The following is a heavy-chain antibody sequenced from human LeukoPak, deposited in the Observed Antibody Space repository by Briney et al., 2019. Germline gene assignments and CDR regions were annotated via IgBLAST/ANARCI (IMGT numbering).Heavy chain of an antibody. CDR3: ARPGGWYSDFDY. D-gene: IGHD6-19*01. J-gene: IGHJ4*02. CDR1: GFTLSSYA. CDR2: ISGNAGST. V-gene: IGHV3-23*01. Sequence: GGSLRLSCAASGFTLSSYAMSWVRQAPGKGLEWVSLISGNAGSTYYADSVKGRFTISRDITKNTLYLQMNSLRAEDTAVYYCARPGGWYSDFDYWGQGTLVTVSS.